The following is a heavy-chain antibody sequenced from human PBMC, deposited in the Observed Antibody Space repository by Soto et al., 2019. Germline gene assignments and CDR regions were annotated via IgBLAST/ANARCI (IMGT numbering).Heavy chain of an antibody. CDR3: ATSTVTTEAFDY. CDR2: INPNSGGT. J-gene: IGHJ4*02. Sequence: ASVRVSCKASGYTFTGYYMHWVRQAPGQGLEWMGWINPNSGGTNYAQKFQGRVTMTRDTSISTAYMELSRLRSDDTAVYYCATSTVTTEAFDYWGQGTQVTVSS. D-gene: IGHD4-17*01. V-gene: IGHV1-2*02. CDR1: GYTFTGYY.